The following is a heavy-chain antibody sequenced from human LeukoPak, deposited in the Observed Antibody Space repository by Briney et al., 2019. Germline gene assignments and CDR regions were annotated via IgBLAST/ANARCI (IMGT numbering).Heavy chain of an antibody. CDR3: AREKHEYYYDSSGYYFTDY. CDR1: GGSVSSDTYY. J-gene: IGHJ4*02. Sequence: SETLSLTCTVSGGSVSSDTYYWSWIRQPPGKGLEWIGYIYYSGSTNYNPSLKSRVTISVDTSKNQFSLKLSSVTAADTAVYYCAREKHEYYYDSSGYYFTDYWGQGTLVTVSS. D-gene: IGHD3-22*01. CDR2: IYYSGST. V-gene: IGHV4-61*01.